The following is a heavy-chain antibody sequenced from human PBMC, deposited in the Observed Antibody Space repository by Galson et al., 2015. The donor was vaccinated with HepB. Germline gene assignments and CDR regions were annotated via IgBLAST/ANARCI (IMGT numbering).Heavy chain of an antibody. CDR3: AAGSPGYGDLYFDY. J-gene: IGHJ4*02. D-gene: IGHD4-17*01. V-gene: IGHV1-58*01. Sequence: SVKVSCKASGFTFTSSAVQWMRQARGQRLEWIGWIVVGSGNTNYAQKFQERVTITRDMSTSTAYMELSSLRSEDTAVYYCAAGSPGYGDLYFDYWGQGTLVTVSS. CDR2: IVVGSGNT. CDR1: GFTFTSSA.